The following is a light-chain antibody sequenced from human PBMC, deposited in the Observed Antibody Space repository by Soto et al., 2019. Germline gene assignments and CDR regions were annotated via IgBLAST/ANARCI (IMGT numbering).Light chain of an antibody. CDR1: QSVSSSY. Sequence: EIVLTQSPGTLSLSPRERATLSCRASQSVSSSYLAWYQHKPGQAPRLLLYGASTRATGIPPRFSGTGTGTEFTLTITSLQSEDFAVYYCQQYSLWPRTFGGGTKVDIK. CDR2: GAS. CDR3: QQYSLWPRT. V-gene: IGKV3-20*01. J-gene: IGKJ4*01.